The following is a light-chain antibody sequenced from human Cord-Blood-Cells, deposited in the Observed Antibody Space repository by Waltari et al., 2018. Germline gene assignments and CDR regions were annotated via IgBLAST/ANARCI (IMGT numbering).Light chain of an antibody. Sequence: SSELTQDPAVSVALGQTVRITCQGDSLRSYYARWYQQKPGQAPVLVIYGKNNRPSGIPDRFSGSSSGNTASLTITGAQAEDEADYYRNSRDSSGNHWVFGGGTKLTVL. CDR3: NSRDSSGNHWV. V-gene: IGLV3-19*01. J-gene: IGLJ3*02. CDR1: SLRSYY. CDR2: GKN.